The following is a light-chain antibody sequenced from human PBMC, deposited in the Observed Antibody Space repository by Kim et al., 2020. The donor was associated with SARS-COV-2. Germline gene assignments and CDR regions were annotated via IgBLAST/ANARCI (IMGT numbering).Light chain of an antibody. V-gene: IGKV3-20*01. J-gene: IGKJ1*01. CDR2: GAS. CDR1: QSITSTY. Sequence: PGERATLSCRASQSITSTYLVWYQQKPGQAPRLLIHGASSRATGIPDRFSGSGSGTDFTLTISRLEPEDFAVYYCQQYGYSTWTFGQGTKVDIK. CDR3: QQYGYSTWT.